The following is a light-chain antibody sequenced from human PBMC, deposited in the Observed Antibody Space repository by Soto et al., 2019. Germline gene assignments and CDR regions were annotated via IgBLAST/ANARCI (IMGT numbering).Light chain of an antibody. V-gene: IGKV1-9*01. Sequence: DIQLTQSPSFLSASVGDRVNITFRASQGIRTFLAWYQQKPGKAPKLLIYAASTLQSGVPSRFSGSGSGTEFTLTISSLQPEDFATYYCQQLNSYPPFTFGPGTKVDFK. J-gene: IGKJ3*01. CDR1: QGIRTF. CDR2: AAS. CDR3: QQLNSYPPFT.